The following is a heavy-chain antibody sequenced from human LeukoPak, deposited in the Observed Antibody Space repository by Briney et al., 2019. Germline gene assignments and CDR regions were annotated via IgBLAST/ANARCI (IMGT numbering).Heavy chain of an antibody. CDR3: AGVGTAALGYYYYYMDV. CDR2: IYTSGST. CDR1: GGSISSGSYY. Sequence: TSQTLSLTCTVSGGSISSGSYYWSWIRQPAGKGLEWIGRIYTSGSTNYNPSLKSRVTISVDTSKNQFSLKLSSVTAADTAVYYCAGVGTAALGYYYYYMDVWGKGTTVTISS. J-gene: IGHJ6*03. V-gene: IGHV4-61*02. D-gene: IGHD5-18*01.